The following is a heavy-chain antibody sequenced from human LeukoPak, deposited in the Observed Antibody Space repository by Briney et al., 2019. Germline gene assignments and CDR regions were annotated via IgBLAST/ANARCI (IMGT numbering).Heavy chain of an antibody. CDR3: AREGDYYGPCDY. CDR1: GFTVSSNY. CDR2: ISSSSSYI. D-gene: IGHD3-10*01. J-gene: IGHJ4*02. Sequence: GGSLRLSCAASGFTVSSNYMSWVRQAPGKGLEWVSSISSSSSYIYYADSVKGRFTISRDNAKNSLYLQMNSLRAEDTAVYYCAREGDYYGPCDYWGQGTLVTVSS. V-gene: IGHV3-21*01.